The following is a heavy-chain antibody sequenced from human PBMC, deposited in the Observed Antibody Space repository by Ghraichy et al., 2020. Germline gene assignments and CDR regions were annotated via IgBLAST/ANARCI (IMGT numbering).Heavy chain of an antibody. D-gene: IGHD3-3*01. V-gene: IGHV3-74*01. CDR1: GFTFSSYW. CDR2: INSDGSST. J-gene: IGHJ4*02. CDR3: ARKREITIFGVVITFFDY. Sequence: GESLNISCAASGFTFSSYWMHWVRQAPGKGLVWVSRINSDGSSTSYADSVKGRFTISRDNAKNTLYLQMNSLRAEDTAVYYCARKREITIFGVVITFFDYWGQGTLVTVSS.